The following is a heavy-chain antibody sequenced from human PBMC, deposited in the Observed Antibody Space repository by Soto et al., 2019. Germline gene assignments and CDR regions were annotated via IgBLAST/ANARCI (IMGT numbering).Heavy chain of an antibody. CDR1: GGSFSGYY. V-gene: IGHV4-34*01. D-gene: IGHD2-2*01. CDR3: ARGIGYCSSINCYAYRRFRFDS. Sequence: QVQLQQWGAGLLKPSETLSLTCAVYGGSFSGYYWTWIRQSPEKGLEWIGEVNHSGTTYYNQSLNTRIAISVHTPKNQLSLKMSSVTAADTAVYYCARGIGYCSSINCYAYRRFRFDSWGQGTLVTVSS. J-gene: IGHJ4*02. CDR2: VNHSGTT.